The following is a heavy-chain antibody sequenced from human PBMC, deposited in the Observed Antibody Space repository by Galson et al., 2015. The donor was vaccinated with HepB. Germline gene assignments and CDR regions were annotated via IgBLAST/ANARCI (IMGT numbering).Heavy chain of an antibody. CDR1: GYTFTGYY. CDR2: INPNSGGT. CDR3: ARSGGGATWYVSDY. J-gene: IGHJ4*02. D-gene: IGHD1-26*01. V-gene: IGHV1-2*02. Sequence: SVKVSCKASGYTFTGYYMHWVRQAPGQGLEWMGWINPNSGGTNYAQKFQGGVTMTRDTSISTAYMELSRLRSDDTAVYYCARSGGGATWYVSDYWGQGTLVTVSS.